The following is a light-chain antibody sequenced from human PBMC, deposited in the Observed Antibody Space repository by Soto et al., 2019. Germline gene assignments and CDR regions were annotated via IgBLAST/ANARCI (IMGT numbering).Light chain of an antibody. CDR3: QQYSTWLS. CDR2: GAS. CDR1: QSVGTT. J-gene: IGKJ4*01. Sequence: EIVMTQSPATLSLSPGERVTLSCRASQSVGTTLAWYQQKPGQPPRLLIRGASTRATGIPDRFGGSGSGTEFTLTISSLQSEDFAVYYCQQYSTWLSFGGGTKVELK. V-gene: IGKV3-15*01.